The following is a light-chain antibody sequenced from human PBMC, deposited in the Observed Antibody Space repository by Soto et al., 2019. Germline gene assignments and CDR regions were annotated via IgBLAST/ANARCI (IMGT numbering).Light chain of an antibody. CDR3: QQYNSYPS. Sequence: DIQMTQSPSTLSASVGDRVTITCRASQSISSWLAWYQQKPGKAPKLLIYKASSLESGVPSRFSGSGSGTAFTLTISSLQPDDFATYYCQQYNSYPSFGGGTKVEIK. CDR1: QSISSW. J-gene: IGKJ4*01. CDR2: KAS. V-gene: IGKV1-5*03.